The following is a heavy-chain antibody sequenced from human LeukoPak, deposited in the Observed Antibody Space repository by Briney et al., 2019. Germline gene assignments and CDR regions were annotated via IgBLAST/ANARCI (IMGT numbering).Heavy chain of an antibody. J-gene: IGHJ5*02. D-gene: IGHD4-11*01. Sequence: GESLQISCKGSGSIFTSYWIGWVRQLPGKGLEWMGIIYPGDSDTRYSPSFQGQVTISADKSISTAYLQWSSLKASDTAMYYCATRQGRLNWFDPWGQGTLVTVSS. V-gene: IGHV5-51*01. CDR3: ATRQGRLNWFDP. CDR2: IYPGDSDT. CDR1: GSIFTSYW.